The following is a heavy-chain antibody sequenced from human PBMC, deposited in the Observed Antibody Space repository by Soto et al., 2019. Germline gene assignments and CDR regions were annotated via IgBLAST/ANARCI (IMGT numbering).Heavy chain of an antibody. CDR3: ARSTVMIADPNWYFDL. V-gene: IGHV1-69*01. CDR2: IIPICGTA. Sequence: QVQLVQSGAEVKKPGSSVKVSCKASGGTFSSYAISWVRQAPGQGLEWMGGIIPICGTANYAQKFQGRVTITADECTRTAYMELSSLRSEDTAVYYCARSTVMIADPNWYFDLWGRGTLVAVSS. CDR1: GGTFSSYA. D-gene: IGHD3-22*01. J-gene: IGHJ2*01.